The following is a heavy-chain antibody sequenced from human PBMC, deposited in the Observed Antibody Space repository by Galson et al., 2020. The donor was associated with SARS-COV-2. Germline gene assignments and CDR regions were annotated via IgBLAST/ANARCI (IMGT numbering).Heavy chain of an antibody. CDR2: IYWDDDQ. V-gene: IGHV2-5*02. J-gene: IGHJ4*02. D-gene: IGHD3-10*01. CDR1: GFSLSTSGVG. CDR3: AHRRDLLWFGEFLFEY. Sequence: SGPTLVKPTQTLTLTCTFSGFSLSTSGVGVGWIRQPPGKALEWLALIYWDDDQRYSPSLKSRLTITKDTYKNQVVLTMTNMDPVDTATYYCAHRRDLLWFGEFLFEYWGQGTLVTVSS.